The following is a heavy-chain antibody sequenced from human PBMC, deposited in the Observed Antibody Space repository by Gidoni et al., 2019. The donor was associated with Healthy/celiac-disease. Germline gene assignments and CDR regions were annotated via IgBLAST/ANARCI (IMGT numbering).Heavy chain of an antibody. CDR1: GGSISSSSYY. D-gene: IGHD6-19*01. CDR2: IYYSGST. CDR3: ARIGQWLDTPFSYFDY. Sequence: QLQLQESGPGLVKPSETLSLTCTVSGGSISSSSYYWGWIRQPPGKGLEWIGSIYYSGSTYYNPSLKSRVTISVDTSKNQFSLKLSSVTAADTAVYYCARIGQWLDTPFSYFDYWGQGTLVTVSS. J-gene: IGHJ4*02. V-gene: IGHV4-39*01.